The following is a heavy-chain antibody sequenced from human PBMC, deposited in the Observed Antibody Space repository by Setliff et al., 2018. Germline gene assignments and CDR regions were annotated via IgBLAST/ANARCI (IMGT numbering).Heavy chain of an antibody. CDR2: INPYSDVT. CDR1: GYTFTGYY. V-gene: IGHV1-2*02. Sequence: GASVKVSCKASGYTFTGYYLHWVRQAPGQGLEWMGWINPYSDVTNYAQKFQGRVTMTRDTSISTAYMELSRLRSDDTAVYYCARLSASVVSPVDHWGQGTLVTVSS. CDR3: ARLSASVVSPVDH. J-gene: IGHJ4*02.